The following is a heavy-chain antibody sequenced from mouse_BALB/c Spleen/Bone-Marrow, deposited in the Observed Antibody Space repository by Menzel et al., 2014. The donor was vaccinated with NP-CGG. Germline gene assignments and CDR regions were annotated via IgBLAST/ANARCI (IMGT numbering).Heavy chain of an antibody. V-gene: IGHV1-69*01. CDR2: IDTSDSYT. Sequence: VQLQQSGAELVMPGASVKMSCKASGYTFTDYWMHWVKQRPGQGLEWIGAIDTSDSYTSYNQKFKGEATLTVDESSSTAYMQLSSLTSEDSAVYYCARSAGYWYFDVWGAGTTVTVSS. CDR1: GYTFTDYW. CDR3: ARSAGYWYFDV. D-gene: IGHD1-2*01. J-gene: IGHJ1*01.